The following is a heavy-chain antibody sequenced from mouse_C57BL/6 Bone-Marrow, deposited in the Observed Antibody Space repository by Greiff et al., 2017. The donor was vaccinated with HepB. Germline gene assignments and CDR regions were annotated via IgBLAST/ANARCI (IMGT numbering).Heavy chain of an antibody. Sequence: VQGVESGPELVKPGASVKISCKASGYAFSSSWMNWVKQRPGKGLEWIGRIYPGDGDTNYNGKFKGKATLTADKSSSTAYMQLSSLTSEDSAVYFCARDYSNYVGFDYWGQGTTLTVSS. CDR2: IYPGDGDT. CDR3: ARDYSNYVGFDY. D-gene: IGHD2-5*01. V-gene: IGHV1-82*01. J-gene: IGHJ2*01. CDR1: GYAFSSSW.